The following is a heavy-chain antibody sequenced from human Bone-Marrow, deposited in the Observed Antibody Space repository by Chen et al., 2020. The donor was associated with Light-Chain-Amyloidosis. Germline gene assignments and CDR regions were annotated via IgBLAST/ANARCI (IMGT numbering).Heavy chain of an antibody. V-gene: IGHV3-48*03. D-gene: IGHD6-6*01. CDR2: ISSSGSTI. Sequence: EVQLVESGGGLVQPGGSLRLSCAASGFTVSSSEMNWVRQAPGKGLEWVSYISSSGSTIYYADAVKGRFTISRDNAKNSLYLQMNSLRAEDTAVYYCARSCGAQLVHGAFDIWGQGTMVTVSS. CDR3: ARSCGAQLVHGAFDI. CDR1: GFTVSSSE. J-gene: IGHJ3*02.